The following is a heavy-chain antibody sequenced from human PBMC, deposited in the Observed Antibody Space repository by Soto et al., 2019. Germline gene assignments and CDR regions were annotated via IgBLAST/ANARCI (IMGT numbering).Heavy chain of an antibody. CDR1: GYTFINYA. D-gene: IGHD3-3*01. Sequence: SGKVSCKASGYTFINYAIHWVRQAPGQRLEWMGWINGGNGNTKYSQKFQGRVTITRDTSASTAYMELSSLRSEDTAVYYCARDSYDFRSNFRMDVWGHGTTVTVSS. J-gene: IGHJ6*02. V-gene: IGHV1-3*01. CDR2: INGGNGNT. CDR3: ARDSYDFRSNFRMDV.